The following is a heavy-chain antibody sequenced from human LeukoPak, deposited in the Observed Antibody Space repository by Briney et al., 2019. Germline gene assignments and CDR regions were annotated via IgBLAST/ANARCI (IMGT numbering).Heavy chain of an antibody. CDR3: ARDGEGRTNFDY. Sequence: ASVKVSCKASGYTFTGYYIHWVRQAPGQGLEWMGWINPDSGVTNYAQKFQGRVTMTWDTSISTAYMELSRLKSDDTAVYYCARDGEGRTNFDYWGQGTLITVSS. CDR2: INPDSGVT. D-gene: IGHD1-14*01. V-gene: IGHV1-2*02. J-gene: IGHJ4*02. CDR1: GYTFTGYY.